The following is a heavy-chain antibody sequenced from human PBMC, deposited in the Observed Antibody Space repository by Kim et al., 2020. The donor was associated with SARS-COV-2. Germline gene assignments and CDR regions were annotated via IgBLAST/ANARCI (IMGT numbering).Heavy chain of an antibody. D-gene: IGHD3-10*01. CDR2: IYHSGST. V-gene: IGHV4-4*02. Sequence: SETLSLTCAVSGGSISSSNWWSWVRQPPGKGLEWIGEIYHSGSTNYNPSLKSRVTISVDKSKNQFSLKLSSVTAADTAVYYCARVPRAITMVRGRQAPFDYWGQGTLVTVSS. CDR3: ARVPRAITMVRGRQAPFDY. J-gene: IGHJ4*02. CDR1: GGSISSSNW.